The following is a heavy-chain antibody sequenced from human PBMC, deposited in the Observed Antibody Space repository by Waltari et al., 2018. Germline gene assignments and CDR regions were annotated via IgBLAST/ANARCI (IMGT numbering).Heavy chain of an antibody. J-gene: IGHJ6*02. CDR2: INPNSGGT. V-gene: IGHV1-2*02. Sequence: QVQLVQSGAEVKKPGASVTVSCKASGYTFTGDYMHSVRQTTGQGLEWMGWINPNSGGTNYAQKFQGRVTMTRDTSISTAYMELSRLRSDDTAVYYCARPGIAAAEPSVRYGMDVWGQGTTVTVSS. CDR3: ARPGIAAAEPSVRYGMDV. D-gene: IGHD6-13*01. CDR1: GYTFTGDY.